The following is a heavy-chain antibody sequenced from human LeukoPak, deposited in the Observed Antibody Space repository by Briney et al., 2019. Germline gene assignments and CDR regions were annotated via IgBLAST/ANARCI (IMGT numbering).Heavy chain of an antibody. CDR3: ATMPAAATGIFDY. V-gene: IGHV4-34*01. J-gene: IGHJ4*02. Sequence: PSETLSLTCAVYGGSFSSYYWSWIRQPPGKGLEWIGEINHSGSTNYNPSLKSRVTIWVNTSKNQFSVKLRSVTAADPAFYYCATMPAAATGIFDYWGQGTLVTVSS. CDR2: INHSGST. D-gene: IGHD5-24*01. CDR1: GGSFSSYY.